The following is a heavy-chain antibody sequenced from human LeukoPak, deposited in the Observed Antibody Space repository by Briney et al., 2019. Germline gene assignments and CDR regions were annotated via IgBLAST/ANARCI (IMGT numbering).Heavy chain of an antibody. CDR1: GFTFSSYE. CDR3: ARENGNSYGYLDY. V-gene: IGHV3-48*03. Sequence: SGGSLRLSCAASGFTFSSYEMNWVRQGPGKGLEWVSYISSGGSTIYHADSVKGRFTIARDNAKNSLHLQMNSLRAEDTAVYYCARENGNSYGYLDYWGQRTLVTGSS. CDR2: ISSGGSTI. J-gene: IGHJ4*02. D-gene: IGHD5-18*01.